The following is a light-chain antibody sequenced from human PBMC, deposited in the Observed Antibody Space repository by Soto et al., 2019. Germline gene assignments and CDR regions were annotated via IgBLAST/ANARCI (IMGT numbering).Light chain of an antibody. J-gene: IGLJ1*01. V-gene: IGLV2-14*01. CDR2: EVN. CDR3: SSKTSSRTPFV. CDR1: SSDVGGYNY. Sequence: QSVLTQPASVSGSPGQSITISCTGTSSDVGGYNYVSWYQQHPGNAPRLMIYEVNNRPSGVPNRFSGSKSGNTASLTISGLQAEDEPDHYCSSKTSSRTPFVFGTGTKVTVL.